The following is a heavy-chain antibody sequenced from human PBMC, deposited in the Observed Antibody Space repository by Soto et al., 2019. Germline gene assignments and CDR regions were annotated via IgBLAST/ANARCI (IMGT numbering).Heavy chain of an antibody. D-gene: IGHD3-22*01. CDR1: Y. V-gene: IGHV1-45*02. CDR3: ARFYDDAFDI. J-gene: IGHJ3*02. Sequence: YLHWVRQAPGQALEWMGWITPFNGNTNYAQKFQDRVTITRDRSMSTAYMELSSLRSEDTAMYYCARFYDDAFDIWGQGTMVTVSS. CDR2: ITPFNGNT.